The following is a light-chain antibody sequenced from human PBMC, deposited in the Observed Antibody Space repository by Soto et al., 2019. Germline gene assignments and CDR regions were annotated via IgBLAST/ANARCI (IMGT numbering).Light chain of an antibody. CDR3: QQYDTYST. CDR1: QSISNR. V-gene: IGKV1-5*01. J-gene: IGKJ1*01. Sequence: DIQMTQSPSTLSASVGDRVTITCRASQSISNRLAWYHQKPGKTPKLLIYDASNLGSGVPSRFSGSGSGTEFTLTISSLQPEDFATYYCQQYDTYSTVGQGTKVDIK. CDR2: DAS.